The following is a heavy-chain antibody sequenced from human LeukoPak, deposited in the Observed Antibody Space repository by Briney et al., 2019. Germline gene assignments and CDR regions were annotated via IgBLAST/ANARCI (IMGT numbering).Heavy chain of an antibody. J-gene: IGHJ4*02. CDR2: ISWNSGSI. CDR1: GFTFDDYA. V-gene: IGHV3-9*01. CDR3: ATKGSSSWFDY. D-gene: IGHD6-13*01. Sequence: PGGSLRLSCAASGFTFDDYAMHWVRQAPGKGLEWVSGISWNSGSIGYADSVKGRFTISRDNAKNSLYLQMNSLRAEDTALYYCATKGSSSWFDYWGQGTLVTVSS.